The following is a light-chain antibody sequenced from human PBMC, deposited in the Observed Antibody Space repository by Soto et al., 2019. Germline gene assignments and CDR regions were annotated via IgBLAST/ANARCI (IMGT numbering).Light chain of an antibody. CDR3: SSYAVNNNKL. J-gene: IGLJ3*02. V-gene: IGLV2-8*01. CDR2: EVN. Sequence: QSALTQPPSASGSPGQSVTISCTGTSGDVGAFNYVSWYQQHPGKAPKVVIYEVNKRPSGVPDRFSGSKSGNTASLTVSGLQAEDEADYYCSSYAVNNNKLFGGGTKLTVL. CDR1: SGDVGAFNY.